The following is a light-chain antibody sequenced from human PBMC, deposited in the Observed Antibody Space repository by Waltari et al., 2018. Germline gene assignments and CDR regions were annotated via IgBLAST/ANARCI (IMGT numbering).Light chain of an antibody. CDR1: SGAVGTYDY. CDR3: GSYADSSTFL. J-gene: IGLJ2*01. Sequence: QSALTQPPSASGSPGQSVTISCTGTSGAVGTYDYVSWYQQYPGKPPRVLIYEVTKRPSGVPGRFSGSKSGNTASLTVSGLQAEDEASYYCGSYADSSTFLFGGGTKLTVL. V-gene: IGLV2-8*01. CDR2: EVT.